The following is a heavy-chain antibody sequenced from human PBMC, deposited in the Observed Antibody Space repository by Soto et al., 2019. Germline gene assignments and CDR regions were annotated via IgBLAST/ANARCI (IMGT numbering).Heavy chain of an antibody. CDR2: IYYSGST. Sequence: PSETLSLTCTVSGGSISSSSYYWGWIRQPPGKGLEWIGYIYYSGSTYYNPSLKSRVTISVDTSKNQFSLKLSSVTAADTAVYYCARNDYSNYPNWFDPWGQGTLVTVSS. CDR3: ARNDYSNYPNWFDP. J-gene: IGHJ5*02. CDR1: GGSISSSSYY. V-gene: IGHV4-30-4*08. D-gene: IGHD4-4*01.